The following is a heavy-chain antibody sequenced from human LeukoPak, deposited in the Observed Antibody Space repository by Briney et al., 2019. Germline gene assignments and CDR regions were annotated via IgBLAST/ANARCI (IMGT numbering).Heavy chain of an antibody. J-gene: IGHJ4*02. D-gene: IGHD3-16*01. CDR3: ARGGGLDY. Sequence: SVKVSCKASGGTFSSYAISWVRQAPGQGLEWMGRIIPIFGTANYAQKLQGRVTMTTDTSTSTAYMELRSLRSDDTAVYYCARGGGLDYWGQGTLVTVSS. V-gene: IGHV1-69*05. CDR1: GGTFSSYA. CDR2: IIPIFGTA.